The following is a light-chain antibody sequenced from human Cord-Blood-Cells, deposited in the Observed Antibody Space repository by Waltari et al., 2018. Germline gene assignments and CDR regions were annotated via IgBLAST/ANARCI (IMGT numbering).Light chain of an antibody. V-gene: IGLV3-19*01. Sequence: SSELTQDPAVSVALGQTVRITCQGDSLRSYYASWYQPKPGKAPVLVIYGKNNRPSGSPDRFSGSSSGNTASLTITGAQAEEEADYYCNSRDSSGNHLVFGGGTKLTVL. CDR3: NSRDSSGNHLV. CDR1: SLRSYY. J-gene: IGLJ3*02. CDR2: GKN.